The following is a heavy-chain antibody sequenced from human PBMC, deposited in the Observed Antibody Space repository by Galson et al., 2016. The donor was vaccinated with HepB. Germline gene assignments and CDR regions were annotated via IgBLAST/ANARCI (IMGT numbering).Heavy chain of an antibody. D-gene: IGHD6-19*01. J-gene: IGHJ4*02. CDR2: TFSKSKWYN. CDR3: TRGFEYSSGWYYFDH. V-gene: IGHV6-1*01. Sequence: CAISGDSVSSNSAVWNWIRQSPSRGLEWLGRTFSKSKWYNDYAVSVKSRITVNADTSKNQFSLHLNSVTPDDTAVYYCTRGFEYSSGWYYFDHWGQGILVTVSS. CDR1: GDSVSSNSAV.